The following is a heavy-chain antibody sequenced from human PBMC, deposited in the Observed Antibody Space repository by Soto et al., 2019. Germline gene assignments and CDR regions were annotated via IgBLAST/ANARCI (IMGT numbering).Heavy chain of an antibody. CDR2: IDGSGTTK. Sequence: EVQLLESGGGLVQPGGSLRLSCGVSGFTFNDFEMNWVRQAPGKGLEWLAYIDGSGTTKKYADSVRCRFTISRDNPNNSLFLQMSSLSAADTSIYYCGIGFGRFNYWGQGPLVSVSS. V-gene: IGHV3-48*03. CDR3: GIGFGRFNY. D-gene: IGHD3-10*01. J-gene: IGHJ4*02. CDR1: GFTFNDFE.